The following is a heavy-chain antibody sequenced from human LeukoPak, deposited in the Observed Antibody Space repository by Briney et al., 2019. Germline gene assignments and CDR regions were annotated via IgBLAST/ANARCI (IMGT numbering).Heavy chain of an antibody. CDR3: ATDRRSGYYYRPSAFDI. Sequence: PGASVKVSCKASGYTFTGYYMHWVRQAPGKGLEWMGGFNPEDGETIYAQKFQGRVTMTEDTSTDTAYMELSSLRSEDTAVYYCATDRRSGYYYRPSAFDIWGQGTMVTVSS. D-gene: IGHD3-22*01. CDR1: GYTFTGYY. V-gene: IGHV1-24*01. CDR2: FNPEDGET. J-gene: IGHJ3*02.